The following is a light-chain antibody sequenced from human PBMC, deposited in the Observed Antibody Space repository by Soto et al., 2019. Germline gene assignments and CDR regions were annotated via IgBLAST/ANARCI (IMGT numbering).Light chain of an antibody. Sequence: QSVLTQDASVSGSPGQSITISCTGTSSDVGGYNYVSWYQHYPGKVPKLMIYEVRNRPAGVSYRFSGSKSGNRASLTISGLQAEDEADYHCSSYASSSTLVFGGGTRL. CDR1: SSDVGGYNY. J-gene: IGLJ2*01. CDR2: EVR. CDR3: SSYASSSTLV. V-gene: IGLV2-14*01.